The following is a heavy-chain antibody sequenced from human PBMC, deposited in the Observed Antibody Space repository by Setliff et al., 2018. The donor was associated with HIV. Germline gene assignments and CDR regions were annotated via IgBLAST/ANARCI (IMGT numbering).Heavy chain of an antibody. CDR3: ARGGYGWGDLGPVLDY. Sequence: WASVKVSCKASGYTFTYYGISWVRQAPGQGLEWMGWISGYNGNTNFAQKLQGRVTLTTDTSTSTAYMELRSLRSDDTAVYYCARGGYGWGDLGPVLDYWGQGTLVTVSS. D-gene: IGHD5-12*01. J-gene: IGHJ4*02. CDR1: GYTFTYYG. CDR2: ISGYNGNT. V-gene: IGHV1-18*01.